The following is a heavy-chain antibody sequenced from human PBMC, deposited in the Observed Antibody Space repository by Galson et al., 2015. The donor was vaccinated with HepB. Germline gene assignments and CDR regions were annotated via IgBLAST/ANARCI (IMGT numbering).Heavy chain of an antibody. Sequence: SLRLSCAASGFTFSSYAMHWVRQAPGKGLEWVAVIPYDGSNKYYADSVKGRFTISRDNSKNTLYLQMNSLRAEDTAVYYCARVTHIVVVTARDDAFDIWGQGTMVTVSS. CDR2: IPYDGSNK. J-gene: IGHJ3*02. D-gene: IGHD2-21*02. CDR3: ARVTHIVVVTARDDAFDI. V-gene: IGHV3-30*04. CDR1: GFTFSSYA.